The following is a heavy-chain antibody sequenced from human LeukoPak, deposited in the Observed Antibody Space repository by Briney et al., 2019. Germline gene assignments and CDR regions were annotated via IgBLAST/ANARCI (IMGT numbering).Heavy chain of an antibody. CDR2: IIPIFGTA. Sequence: SVKVSCKASGGTFSSYAISWVRQAPGQGLEWMGGIIPIFGTANYAQKFQGRVTITTDESTSTAYVELSSLRSEDTAVYYCARGRYYDFWSGYYTPLFDYWGQGTLVTVSS. J-gene: IGHJ4*02. V-gene: IGHV1-69*05. CDR1: GGTFSSYA. CDR3: ARGRYYDFWSGYYTPLFDY. D-gene: IGHD3-3*01.